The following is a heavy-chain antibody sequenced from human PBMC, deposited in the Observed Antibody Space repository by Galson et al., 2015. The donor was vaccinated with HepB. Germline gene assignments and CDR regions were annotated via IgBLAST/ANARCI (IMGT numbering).Heavy chain of an antibody. CDR2: ISSSSSTI. D-gene: IGHD2-2*02. Sequence: SLRLSCAASGFTFSSYSMNWVRQAPGKGLEWVSYISSSSSTIYYADSVKGRFTISRDNAKNSLYLQMNSLRDEDTAVYYCARVEAVVVPAAIPNDAFDIWGQGTMVTVSS. J-gene: IGHJ3*02. V-gene: IGHV3-48*02. CDR3: ARVEAVVVPAAIPNDAFDI. CDR1: GFTFSSYS.